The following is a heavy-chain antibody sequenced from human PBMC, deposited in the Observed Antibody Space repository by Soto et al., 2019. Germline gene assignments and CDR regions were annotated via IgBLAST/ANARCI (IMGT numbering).Heavy chain of an antibody. CDR2: IYYSGST. CDR3: ARHDYGGFGL. Sequence: QLQLQESGPGLVKPSETLSLTCTVSGGSISRSSYYWGWIRQPPGKGLEWIGSIYYSGSTYNNPSLKSRVTISVETSKNQSSLKLSSVTAAHTAVYYCARHDYGGFGLWGQGTLVTVSS. J-gene: IGHJ4*02. V-gene: IGHV4-39*01. CDR1: GGSISRSSYY. D-gene: IGHD4-17*01.